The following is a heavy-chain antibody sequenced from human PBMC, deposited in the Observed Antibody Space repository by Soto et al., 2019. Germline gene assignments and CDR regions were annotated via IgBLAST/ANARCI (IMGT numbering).Heavy chain of an antibody. CDR3: ARDHGYSYGFDY. D-gene: IGHD5-18*01. V-gene: IGHV1-69*04. J-gene: IGHJ4*02. CDR1: GGTFSSYT. Sequence: SVKVSCKASGGTFSSYTISWVRQAPGQGLEWMGRIIPILGIANYAQKFQGRVTITADKSTSTAYMELSSLRSEDTAVYYCARDHGYSYGFDYWGQGTLVTVSS. CDR2: IIPILGIA.